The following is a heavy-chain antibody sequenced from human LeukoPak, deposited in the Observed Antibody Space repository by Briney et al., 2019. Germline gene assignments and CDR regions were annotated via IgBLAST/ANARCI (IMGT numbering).Heavy chain of an antibody. CDR1: GFTFSSYS. D-gene: IGHD6-19*01. Sequence: GGSLRLSCAASGFTFSSYSMNWVRQAPGKGLEWVSSISSSSSYIYYADSVKGRFTISRDNAKNSLYLQMNSLRAEDTAVYYCARTKLPRDSSGWYVWGQGTLVTVPS. CDR2: ISSSSSYI. V-gene: IGHV3-21*01. CDR3: ARTKLPRDSSGWYV. J-gene: IGHJ4*02.